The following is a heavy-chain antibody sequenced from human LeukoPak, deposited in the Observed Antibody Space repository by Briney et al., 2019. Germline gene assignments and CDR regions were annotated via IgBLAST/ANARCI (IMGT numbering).Heavy chain of an antibody. J-gene: IGHJ4*02. V-gene: IGHV4-39*02. CDR1: GGSISSSSYY. D-gene: IGHD2-15*01. CDR3: AKDWRQGINCSGGSCKGHYFDY. Sequence: SETLSLTCTVSGGSISSSSYYWGWIRQPPGKGLEWIGSIYYSGSTYYNPSLKSRVTISVDTSKNQFSLKLSSVTAADTAVYYCAKDWRQGINCSGGSCKGHYFDYWGQGTLVTVSS. CDR2: IYYSGST.